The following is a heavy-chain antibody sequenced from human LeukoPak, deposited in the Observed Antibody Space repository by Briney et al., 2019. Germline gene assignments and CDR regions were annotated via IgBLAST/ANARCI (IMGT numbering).Heavy chain of an antibody. CDR3: ARSDRDFGILYGMDV. J-gene: IGHJ6*02. D-gene: IGHD1-14*01. CDR1: GSSISSYY. Sequence: SETLSLTCTVSGSSISSYYWSWIRPPPGKGLEWIGYVYFSESTNSNPSLNSRVTISEETSKTTFSLQLSSVTAADTAVYCCARSDRDFGILYGMDVWGQGTTVTVS. V-gene: IGHV4-59*01. CDR2: VYFSEST.